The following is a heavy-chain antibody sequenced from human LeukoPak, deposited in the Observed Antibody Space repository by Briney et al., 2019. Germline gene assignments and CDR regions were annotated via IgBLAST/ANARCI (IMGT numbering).Heavy chain of an antibody. CDR3: ARQARNKYYFDY. CDR2: IYYSGST. Sequence: SETLSLTCTVSGGSIRSYYWSWIRQPPGKGLEWIGYIYYSGSTNYNPSLKSRVTISVDTSKNQFSLKLSSVTAADAAVYYCARQARNKYYFDYWGQGTLVTVSS. D-gene: IGHD1/OR15-1a*01. J-gene: IGHJ4*02. CDR1: GGSIRSYY. V-gene: IGHV4-59*08.